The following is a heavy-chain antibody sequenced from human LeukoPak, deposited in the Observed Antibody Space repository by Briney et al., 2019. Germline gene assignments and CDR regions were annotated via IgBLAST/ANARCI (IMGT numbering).Heavy chain of an antibody. Sequence: GGSLRLSCAVSGFTFSDHYMDWVRQAPGKGLEWVGRIRNKANSYTTEYAASVRGRFTISRDDSKNSLYLQMNSLKTEDTAVYYCVRVGLANCGGDCFSFWGQGTLVTVSS. D-gene: IGHD2-21*02. CDR2: IRNKANSYTT. V-gene: IGHV3-72*01. CDR1: GFTFSDHY. J-gene: IGHJ4*02. CDR3: VRVGLANCGGDCFSF.